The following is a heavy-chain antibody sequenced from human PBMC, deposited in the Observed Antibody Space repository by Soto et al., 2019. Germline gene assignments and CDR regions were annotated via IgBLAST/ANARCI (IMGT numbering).Heavy chain of an antibody. J-gene: IGHJ6*03. CDR2: ISDSGSTI. Sequence: GGSLRLSCAASGFTFNSYSMNWVRQAPAKGLEWVSYISDSGSTIYYADSVKGRFTISRDNARNSLYLQMNSLRVDDSSVYYCARGSGSFYMDVWGKGTTVTVSS. V-gene: IGHV3-48*01. CDR1: GFTFNSYS. D-gene: IGHD6-25*01. CDR3: ARGSGSFYMDV.